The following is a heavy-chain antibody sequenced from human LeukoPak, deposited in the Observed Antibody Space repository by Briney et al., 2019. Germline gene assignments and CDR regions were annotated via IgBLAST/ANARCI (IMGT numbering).Heavy chain of an antibody. D-gene: IGHD2-15*01. CDR3: ARDLRPEVVVVAARDYYYYGMDV. J-gene: IGHJ6*02. CDR2: INPSGGGT. Sequence: ASVKVSCKASGYTFTSYYMHWVRQAPGQGLEWMGIINPSGGGTSYAQKFQGRVTMTRDTSTSTVYMELSSLRSEDTAVYYCARDLRPEVVVVAARDYYYYGMDVWGQGTTVTVSS. CDR1: GYTFTSYY. V-gene: IGHV1-46*01.